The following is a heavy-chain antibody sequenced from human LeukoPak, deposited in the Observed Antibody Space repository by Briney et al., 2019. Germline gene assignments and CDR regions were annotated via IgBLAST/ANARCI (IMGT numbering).Heavy chain of an antibody. Sequence: GGSLRLSCAASGFTFSSYEMNWVRQAPGKGLEWVSYISSSGSTIYYADSVKGRFTISRDNAKNSLYLQMNSLRAEDTAVYYCARMYYDYVWGSYRAIHYFDYWGQGTLVTVSS. CDR1: GFTFSSYE. J-gene: IGHJ4*02. CDR2: ISSSGSTI. D-gene: IGHD3-16*02. V-gene: IGHV3-48*03. CDR3: ARMYYDYVWGSYRAIHYFDY.